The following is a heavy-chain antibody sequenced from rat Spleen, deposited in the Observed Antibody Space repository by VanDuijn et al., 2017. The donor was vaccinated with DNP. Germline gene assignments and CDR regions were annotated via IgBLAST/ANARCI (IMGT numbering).Heavy chain of an antibody. CDR3: ARWELLTTVATDYALDA. D-gene: IGHD1-3*01. J-gene: IGHJ4*01. CDR1: GFTFSDYN. CDR2: IIYDGSRT. V-gene: IGHV5S10*01. Sequence: EVQLVESGGGLVQPGRSLKLSCAASGFTFSDYNMAWVRQAPKKGLEWVATIIYDGSRTYYRDSMKGRVTISRENAQNTLYLQMSKLGSEDTDIYYCARWELLTTVATDYALDAWGQGTSVTVSS.